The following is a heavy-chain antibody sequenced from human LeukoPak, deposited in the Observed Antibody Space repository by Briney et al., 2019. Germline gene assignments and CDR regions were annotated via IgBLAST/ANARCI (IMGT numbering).Heavy chain of an antibody. CDR2: ITGSGGST. CDR3: AKDGGGSLEWLPPMDV. CDR1: GFTFSSHA. J-gene: IGHJ6*02. V-gene: IGHV3-23*01. D-gene: IGHD3-3*01. Sequence: GGSLRLSCAASGFTFSSHAMGWVRQAPGKGLEWVSSITGSGGSTYYGDSVKGRFTISRDNSKNTLYLQMNRLRVEDTAVYYCAKDGGGSLEWLPPMDVWGRGTTVTVSS.